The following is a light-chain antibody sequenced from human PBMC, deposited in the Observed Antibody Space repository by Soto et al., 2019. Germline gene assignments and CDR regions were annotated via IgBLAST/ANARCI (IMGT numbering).Light chain of an antibody. Sequence: DIQMTQSPSTLSASVGDRVTITCRASQSISSWLAWYQQKPGKAPKLLIYKASSLESGVPSRFSGSGSGTEFTLTISSLQPDDFATYYCQQYNRYTRTFGQGTKVEI. J-gene: IGKJ1*01. CDR2: KAS. CDR1: QSISSW. CDR3: QQYNRYTRT. V-gene: IGKV1-5*03.